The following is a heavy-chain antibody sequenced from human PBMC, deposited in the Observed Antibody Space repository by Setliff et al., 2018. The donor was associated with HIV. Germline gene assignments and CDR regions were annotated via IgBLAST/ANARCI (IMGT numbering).Heavy chain of an antibody. CDR1: GLTDTYNY. D-gene: IGHD6-13*01. V-gene: IGHV3-53*01. J-gene: IGHJ4*02. CDR3: AKGPGYSSSWYYFNY. Sequence: PGGSLRLSCAASGLTDTYNYMSWVRQAPGKGLEWVSVIYAGGSTYYADSVKGRFTISRDNSKNMLYLQMDSLRAEDTAVYYCAKGPGYSSSWYYFNYWGQGTLVTVSS. CDR2: IYAGGST.